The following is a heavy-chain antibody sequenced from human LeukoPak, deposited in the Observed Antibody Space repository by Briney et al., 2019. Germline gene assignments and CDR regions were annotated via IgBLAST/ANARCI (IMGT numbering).Heavy chain of an antibody. CDR3: ARDREGSTAAPFGY. Sequence: GGSLRLSCAASGFTFSDYYMNWIRQAPGKGLDWISYISSSGSTIYYADSVKGRFTISRDNSKNSLYLQMNSLRAEDTAVYYCARDREGSTAAPFGYWGQGTLVTVSS. CDR1: GFTFSDYY. D-gene: IGHD6-13*01. J-gene: IGHJ4*02. V-gene: IGHV3-11*01. CDR2: ISSSGSTI.